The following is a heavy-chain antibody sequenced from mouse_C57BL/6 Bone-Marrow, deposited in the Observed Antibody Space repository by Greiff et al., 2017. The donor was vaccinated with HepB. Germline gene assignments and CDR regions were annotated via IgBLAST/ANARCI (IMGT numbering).Heavy chain of an antibody. CDR3: ARGGVAPRFAD. D-gene: IGHD1-1*01. V-gene: IGHV1-9*01. Sequence: QVQLKQSGAELMKPGASVKLSCKATGYTFTGYWLEGVKQRPGHGLEWIGEILPGSGSTNYNEKFKGKATFTADKSSNTAYMQLSSLTTEDSAIYYCARGGVAPRFADWGQGTLVTVSA. J-gene: IGHJ3*01. CDR1: GYTFTGYW. CDR2: ILPGSGST.